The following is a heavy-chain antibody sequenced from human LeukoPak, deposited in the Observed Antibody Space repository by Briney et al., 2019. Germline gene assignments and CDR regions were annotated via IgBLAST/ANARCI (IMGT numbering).Heavy chain of an antibody. CDR1: GFTFSSYE. J-gene: IGHJ4*02. CDR2: ISSSGSTI. D-gene: IGHD2-15*01. CDR3: ARYGGTIDY. Sequence: TGGSLRLSCAASGFTFSSYEMNWVRKAPGKGLEWVSYISSSGSTIYYADSVKGRFTISRDNAKNSLYLQMNSLRAEDTAVYYCARYGGTIDYWGQGTLVTVSS. V-gene: IGHV3-48*03.